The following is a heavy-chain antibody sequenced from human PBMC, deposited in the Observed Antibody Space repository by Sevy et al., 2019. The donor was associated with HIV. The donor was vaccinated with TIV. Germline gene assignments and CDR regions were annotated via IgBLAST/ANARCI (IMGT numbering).Heavy chain of an antibody. CDR3: ARVTMLRGVIGWFDP. CDR2: INPNSGGT. Sequence: ASVKVSCKASGYTFTGYYMHWVQQAPGQGLEWMGWINPNSGGTNYPQKFQGRVTMTRDTSISTAYMELSRLRSDDTAVYYCARVTMLRGVIGWFDPLGPGNPGHRLL. D-gene: IGHD3-10*01. CDR1: GYTFTGYY. J-gene: IGHJ5*02. V-gene: IGHV1-2*02.